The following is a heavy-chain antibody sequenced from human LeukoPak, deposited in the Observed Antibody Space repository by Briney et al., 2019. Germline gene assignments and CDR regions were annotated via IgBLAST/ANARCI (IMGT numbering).Heavy chain of an antibody. V-gene: IGHV3-7*05. J-gene: IGHJ4*02. D-gene: IGHD3-22*01. CDR2: IKKDGGAQ. CDR1: GFTFSTYW. CDR3: TTYYDSGPSKD. Sequence: PGGSLRLSCAASGFTFSTYWMTWVRQAPGKGLEWVANIKKDGGAQFYGDSVKGRFTISRDNTKNSLYLQMNSLRAEDTAMYYCTTYYDSGPSKDWGQGTLVTVSS.